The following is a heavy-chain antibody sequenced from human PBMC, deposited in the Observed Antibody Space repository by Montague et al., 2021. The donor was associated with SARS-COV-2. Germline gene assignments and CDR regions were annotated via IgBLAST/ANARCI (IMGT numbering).Heavy chain of an antibody. D-gene: IGHD5-24*01. CDR2: IYYGGST. CDR1: GGSISSYY. CDR3: ARLRRPDGYSYWFGP. Sequence: SETLSLTCTVSGGSISSYYWGWIRQPPGKGLEWIGYIYYGGSTNYSPSFKGRVIMSVDTSNNQFSLRLTSVTAADTAVYYCARLRRPDGYSYWFGPWGQGTLVTVSS. V-gene: IGHV4-59*08. J-gene: IGHJ5*02.